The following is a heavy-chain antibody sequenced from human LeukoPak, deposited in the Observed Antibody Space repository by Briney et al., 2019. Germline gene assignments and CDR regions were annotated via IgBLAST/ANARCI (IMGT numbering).Heavy chain of an antibody. Sequence: ASVKVSCKASGYTFTNYGITWVRQAPGQGLEWMGWVRGNNGHTKYAQTLQGRVTMTTDTSTKTAYMELRSLRSDDTAVYYCARGHLLSLDYWGQGTLVTVSS. J-gene: IGHJ4*02. CDR2: VRGNNGHT. V-gene: IGHV1-18*04. CDR3: ARGHLLSLDY. CDR1: GYTFTNYG.